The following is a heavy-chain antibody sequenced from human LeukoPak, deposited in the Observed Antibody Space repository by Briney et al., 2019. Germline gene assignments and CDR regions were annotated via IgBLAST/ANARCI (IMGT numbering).Heavy chain of an antibody. CDR2: IKYDGSAT. CDR3: VSGSLQSGYNFDY. J-gene: IGHJ4*02. CDR1: GFTFDHQW. D-gene: IGHD3-3*01. V-gene: IGHV3-74*01. Sequence: GGSLRLSCAASGFTFDHQWMSWVRQVPGKGLVWVSHIKYDGSATNYADSVKGRFTISRDNAKNTLYLQMNSLRAEDTAVYYCVSGSLQSGYNFDYWGQGALVTVSS.